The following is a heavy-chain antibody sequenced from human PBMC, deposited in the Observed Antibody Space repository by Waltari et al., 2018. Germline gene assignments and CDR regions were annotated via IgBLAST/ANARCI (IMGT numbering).Heavy chain of an antibody. V-gene: IGHV3-64*01. CDR1: RLPLSNYA. J-gene: IGHJ4*02. D-gene: IGHD3-10*01. CDR2: INSNGGRT. Sequence: DVQLVESGGGLVQRGGSLRLSCSASRLPLSNYALHWVRQAPGKGLEYVSAINSNGGRTYYANSVKGRFTVSRDNSKNTLYLQMGSLRAEDIAVYYCARDGSYFYYDYWGLGTLVTVSS. CDR3: ARDGSYFYYDY.